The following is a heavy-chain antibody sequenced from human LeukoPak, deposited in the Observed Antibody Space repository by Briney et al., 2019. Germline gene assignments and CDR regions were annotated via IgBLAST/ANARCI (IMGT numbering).Heavy chain of an antibody. CDR3: AKERRLEYSSYSFDY. CDR2: IWYDGSNK. Sequence: GGSLRLSCAASGFTFSSYGMHWVRQAPGKGLEWVAVIWYDGSNKYYADSVKGRFTISRDNSKNTLYLQMNSLRAEDTAVYYCAKERRLEYSSYSFDYWGQGTLVTVSS. J-gene: IGHJ4*02. CDR1: GFTFSSYG. D-gene: IGHD6-6*01. V-gene: IGHV3-33*06.